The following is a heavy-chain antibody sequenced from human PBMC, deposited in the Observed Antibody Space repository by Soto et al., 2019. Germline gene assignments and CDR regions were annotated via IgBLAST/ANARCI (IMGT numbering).Heavy chain of an antibody. D-gene: IGHD3-10*01. CDR3: AKDNYYGSGSPGPYDY. J-gene: IGHJ4*02. V-gene: IGHV3-23*01. CDR1: GFTFSSYA. Sequence: PGGSLRLSCAASGFTFSSYAMSWVRQAPGKGLEWVSAISGSGGSTYYADSVKGRFTISRDNSKNPLYLQMNSLRAEYTAVYYCAKDNYYGSGSPGPYDYWGQGTLVTVSS. CDR2: ISGSGGST.